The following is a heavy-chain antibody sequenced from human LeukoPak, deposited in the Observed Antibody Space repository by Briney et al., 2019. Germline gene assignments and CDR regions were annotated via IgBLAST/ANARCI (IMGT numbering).Heavy chain of an antibody. J-gene: IGHJ2*01. D-gene: IGHD6-19*01. CDR2: INHSGST. V-gene: IGHV4-34*01. CDR3: ARVRRIAVAGTTWYFDL. Sequence: SETLSLTCAVYGGSFSGYYWGWIRQPPGKGLEWIGEINHSGSTNYNPSLKSRVTISVDTSKNQFSLKLSSVTAADTAVYYCARVRRIAVAGTTWYFDLWGRGTLVTVSS. CDR1: GGSFSGYY.